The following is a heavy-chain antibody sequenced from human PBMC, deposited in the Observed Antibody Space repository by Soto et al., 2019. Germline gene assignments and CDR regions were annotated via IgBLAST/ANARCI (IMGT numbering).Heavy chain of an antibody. CDR1: GFTFSSYG. CDR2: IWYDGSNK. D-gene: IGHD1-26*01. CDR3: ARSGCYDGYFDY. Sequence: GGSLRLSCAASGFTFSSYGMHWVRQAPGKGLEWVAVIWYDGSNKYYADSVKGRFTISRDNSKNTLYLQMNSLRAEDTAVYYCARSGCYDGYFDYWGQGTLVTVSS. V-gene: IGHV3-33*01. J-gene: IGHJ4*02.